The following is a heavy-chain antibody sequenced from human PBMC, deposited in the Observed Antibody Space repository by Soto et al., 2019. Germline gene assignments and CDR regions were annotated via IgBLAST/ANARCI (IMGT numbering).Heavy chain of an antibody. CDR2: IYRTGST. V-gene: IGHV4-4*02. Sequence: QVQLQESGPGLVKPSGTLSLTCAVSGGSFTSNNWWTWVRQPPGQGLEWIGEIYRTGSTNYNPSLRGGFTISQDKSENKFPLKVTSLTAADTAVYYCASRGPGTSFDYWGQGTLVTVSS. CDR3: ASRGPGTSFDY. D-gene: IGHD1-7*01. J-gene: IGHJ4*02. CDR1: GGSFTSNNW.